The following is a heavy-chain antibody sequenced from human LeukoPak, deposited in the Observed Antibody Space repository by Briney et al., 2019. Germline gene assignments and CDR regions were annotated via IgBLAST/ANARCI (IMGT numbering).Heavy chain of an antibody. Sequence: QPGGSLRLSCAASGFTFHFHSMTWVRQAPGKGLEWVSYISSRSSTIYYTDSVRGRFTVSRDNAKNSLNLQMNSLRDEDTAVYYCARGEDYWGQGTLVTVSS. CDR2: ISSRSSTI. J-gene: IGHJ4*02. CDR3: ARGEDY. CDR1: GFTFHFHS. V-gene: IGHV3-48*02.